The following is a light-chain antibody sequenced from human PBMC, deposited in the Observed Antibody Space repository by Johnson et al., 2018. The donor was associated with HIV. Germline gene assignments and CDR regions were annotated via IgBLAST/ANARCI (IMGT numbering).Light chain of an antibody. CDR1: SSNIGNNY. Sequence: QPVLTQPPSVSAAPGQKVTISCSGSSSNIGNNYVSWYQQLPGTAPKLLIYANNKRPSGIPDRFSGSKSGTSATLGNTGLQTGDEADYYCGTWDSSLSAAFYVFGTGTKVTVL. J-gene: IGLJ1*01. V-gene: IGLV1-51*01. CDR2: ANN. CDR3: GTWDSSLSAAFYV.